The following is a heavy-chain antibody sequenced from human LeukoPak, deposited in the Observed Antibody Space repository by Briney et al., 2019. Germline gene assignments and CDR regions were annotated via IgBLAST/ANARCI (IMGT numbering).Heavy chain of an antibody. CDR2: ISSSSSTI. CDR3: ARVGYCATTSCRTAFDI. Sequence: TGGSLRLSCAASGFTFSSYSMNWVRQAPGKGLEWVSYISSSSSTIYYADSVKGRFTISRDNAKNSLYLQMNSLGAEDTAVYYCARVGYCATTSCRTAFDIWGQGTMVTVSS. D-gene: IGHD2-2*01. J-gene: IGHJ3*02. CDR1: GFTFSSYS. V-gene: IGHV3-48*04.